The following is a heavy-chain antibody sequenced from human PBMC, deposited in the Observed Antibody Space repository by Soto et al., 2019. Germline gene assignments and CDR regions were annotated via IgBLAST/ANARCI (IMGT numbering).Heavy chain of an antibody. CDR2: IKSKTDGGTT. CDR3: TTSPTDIGATTTGFDY. J-gene: IGHJ4*02. D-gene: IGHD5-12*01. CDR1: GFTFSNAW. V-gene: IGHV3-15*01. Sequence: PGGSLRLSCAASGFTFSNAWMSWVRQAPGKGLEWVGRIKSKTDGGTTDYAAPVKGRFTISRDDSKNTLYLQMNSLKTEDTAVYYCTTSPTDIGATTTGFDYWGQGTLVTVSS.